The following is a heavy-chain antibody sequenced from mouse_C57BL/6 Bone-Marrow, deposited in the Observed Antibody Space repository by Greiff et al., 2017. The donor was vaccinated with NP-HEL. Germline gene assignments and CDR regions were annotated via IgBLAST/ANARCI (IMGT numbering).Heavy chain of an antibody. J-gene: IGHJ2*01. CDR1: GYSFTGYY. D-gene: IGHD2-14*01. CDR2: INPSTGGT. V-gene: IGHV1-42*01. Sequence: EVQLQQSGPELVKPGASVKISCKASGYSFTGYYMNWVKQSPEKSLEWIGEINPSTGGTTYNQKFKAKATLTVDKSSSTAYMQLKSLTSEDSAVYYCVRCVRGVFDYWGQGTTLTVSS. CDR3: VRCVRGVFDY.